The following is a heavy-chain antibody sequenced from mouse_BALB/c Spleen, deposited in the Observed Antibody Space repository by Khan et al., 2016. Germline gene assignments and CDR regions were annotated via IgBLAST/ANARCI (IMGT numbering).Heavy chain of an antibody. CDR2: ISDGGSYT. J-gene: IGHJ4*01. CDR3: ARDGNYYAMDY. CDR1: GFTFSDYY. D-gene: IGHD2-1*01. V-gene: IGHV5-4*02. Sequence: EVQLQESGGGLVKPGGSLKLSCAASGFTFSDYYMYWVRQTPEKRLEWVATISDGGSYTYYPDSVKGRFTISRDNAKNNLYLQMSSLKSKDRAMYYCARDGNYYAMDYWGQGTSVTVSS.